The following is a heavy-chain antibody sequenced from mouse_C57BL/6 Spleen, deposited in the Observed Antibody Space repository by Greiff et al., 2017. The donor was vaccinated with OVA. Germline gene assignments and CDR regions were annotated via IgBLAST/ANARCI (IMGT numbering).Heavy chain of an antibody. CDR3: AKGEYYGRPERGYYYAMDY. CDR2: IYPRDGST. CDR1: GYTFTSYD. V-gene: IGHV1-85*01. D-gene: IGHD1-1*01. Sequence: VQLQQSGPELVKPGASVKLSCKASGYTFTSYDINWVKQRPGQGLEWIGWIYPRDGSTKYNEKFKGKATLTVDTSSSTAYMELHSLTSEDSAVYFCAKGEYYGRPERGYYYAMDYWGQGTSVTVSS. J-gene: IGHJ4*01.